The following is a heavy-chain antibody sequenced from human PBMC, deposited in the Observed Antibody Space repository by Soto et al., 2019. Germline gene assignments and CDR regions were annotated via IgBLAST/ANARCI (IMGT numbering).Heavy chain of an antibody. CDR3: ARDNGYNYGYYRWFDP. V-gene: IGHV4-59*01. Sequence: SETLSLTCIVSGGSISSYYWSWIRQPPGKGLEWIGYIFYSGSTNYNPSLKSRVTMSVDTSKNQFSLKLSSVTAADTAVYYCARDNGYNYGYYRWFDPWGQGTLVTVSS. D-gene: IGHD5-18*01. CDR2: IFYSGST. CDR1: GGSISSYY. J-gene: IGHJ5*02.